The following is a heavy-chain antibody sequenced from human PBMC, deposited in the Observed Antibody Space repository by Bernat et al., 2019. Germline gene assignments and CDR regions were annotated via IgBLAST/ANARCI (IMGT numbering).Heavy chain of an antibody. CDR3: ARDDLNYGEWIEYGMDV. Sequence: QVQLQESGPGLVKPSETLSLTCTVPGGSISSYYWSWIRQPPGKGLEWIGYIYYSGSTNYNPSLKSRVTISVDTSKNQFSLKLSSVTAADTAVYYCARDDLNYGEWIEYGMDVWGQGTTVTVSS. V-gene: IGHV4-59*01. J-gene: IGHJ6*02. CDR1: GGSISSYY. D-gene: IGHD3-16*01. CDR2: IYYSGST.